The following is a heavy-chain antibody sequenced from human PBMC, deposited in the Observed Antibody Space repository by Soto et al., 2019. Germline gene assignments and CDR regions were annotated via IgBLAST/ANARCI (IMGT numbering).Heavy chain of an antibody. Sequence: QVQLVESGGGVVPPGRSLRLSCAASGFMFSRYAMHWVRQAPGKGLEWVAVISKDGSVIYYADSVKGRFTISRDKSKNMVYLQLNSLRDEDTAVFYCVRSRSGAVPDSFAYWGQGTLVTDAS. CDR2: ISKDGSVI. CDR3: VRSRSGAVPDSFAY. J-gene: IGHJ4*02. V-gene: IGHV3-30*04. D-gene: IGHD3-10*01. CDR1: GFMFSRYA.